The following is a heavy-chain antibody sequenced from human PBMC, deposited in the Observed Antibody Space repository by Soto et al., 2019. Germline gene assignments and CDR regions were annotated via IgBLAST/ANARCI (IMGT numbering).Heavy chain of an antibody. CDR1: GGTLSDQW. CDR2: VFLGDSDA. J-gene: IGHJ4*02. Sequence: PGESLKISCKGSGGTLSDQWIGWVRHTPDKGLEWIGFVFLGDSDARYSPAFQGQVAMSADRSGTYLQWSSLKASDTGIYYCAREGLVAGSQDFWGPGTLVTVSS. D-gene: IGHD6-19*01. CDR3: AREGLVAGSQDF. V-gene: IGHV5-51*01.